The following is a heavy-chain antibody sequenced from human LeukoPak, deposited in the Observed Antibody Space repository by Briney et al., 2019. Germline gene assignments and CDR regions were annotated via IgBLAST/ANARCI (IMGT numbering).Heavy chain of an antibody. V-gene: IGHV4-61*01. J-gene: IGHJ4*02. CDR2: IYYTGRT. CDR1: GDSIRSSNYY. D-gene: IGHD4-17*01. Sequence: PSETLSLTCTVSGDSIRSSNYYWSWIRQPPGKGLEWIGNIYYTGRTYYSPSLKSRVTISADTSKNQFSLKLCPDAPVVTAVYYCARVVVSPYGDYEDYWGQGTLVTVSS. CDR3: ARVVVSPYGDYEDY.